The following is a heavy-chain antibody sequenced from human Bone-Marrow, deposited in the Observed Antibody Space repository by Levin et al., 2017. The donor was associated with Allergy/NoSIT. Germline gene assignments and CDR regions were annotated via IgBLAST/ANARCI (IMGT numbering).Heavy chain of an antibody. D-gene: IGHD6-19*01. CDR3: ARDSRGWYADYMDV. Sequence: SCAASGFIVSNNYMSWVRQAPGRGLEWVSIIYSGGSTYYADSVKGRFTISRDNSKNTLYLQMNSLRAEDTAVYYCARDSRGWYADYMDVWGKGTPVTVSS. J-gene: IGHJ6*03. CDR2: IYSGGST. CDR1: GFIVSNNY. V-gene: IGHV3-53*01.